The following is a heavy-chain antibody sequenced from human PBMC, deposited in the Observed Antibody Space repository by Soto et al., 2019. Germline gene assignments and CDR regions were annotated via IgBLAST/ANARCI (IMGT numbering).Heavy chain of an antibody. Sequence: GGSLRLSCAASGFTLSNHDMYWGGQATGKSLEWVSAIGIGGDTYYPASVKGRFTISRQNAKNSLYLQMNNLRAGDTAVYYCARGPGSPRYYNGMDVWGQGTTVTVSS. V-gene: IGHV3-13*01. J-gene: IGHJ6*02. CDR1: GFTLSNHD. D-gene: IGHD3-10*01. CDR2: IGIGGDT. CDR3: ARGPGSPRYYNGMDV.